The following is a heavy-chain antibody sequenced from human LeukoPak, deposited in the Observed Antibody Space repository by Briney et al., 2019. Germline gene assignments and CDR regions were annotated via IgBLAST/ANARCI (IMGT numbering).Heavy chain of an antibody. CDR2: ISYDGSNK. CDR1: GFTFSSYG. Sequence: GRSLRLSCAASGFTFSSYGMHWVRQAPGKGLEWVAVISYDGSNKYYADSVKGRFTISRDNSKNTLYLQMNSLRAEDTAVYYCAKKKELYCSGGSCYYGYFDYWGQVTLVTVSS. D-gene: IGHD2-15*01. CDR3: AKKKELYCSGGSCYYGYFDY. V-gene: IGHV3-30*18. J-gene: IGHJ4*02.